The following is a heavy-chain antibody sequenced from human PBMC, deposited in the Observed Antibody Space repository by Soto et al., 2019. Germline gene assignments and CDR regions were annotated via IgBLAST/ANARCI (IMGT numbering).Heavy chain of an antibody. D-gene: IGHD3-10*01. V-gene: IGHV3-66*01. CDR1: GFTVSRNY. Sequence: EVQLVESGGGLVQPGGSLRLSCAASGFTVSRNYMSWVRQAPGKGLEWVSVIYSGGNTYYADSVKGRFTISRDNSKNTLYLQMNSLRAEDTAVYYCARVWFGKFYFDYCGQGTLVTVSS. CDR3: ARVWFGKFYFDY. CDR2: IYSGGNT. J-gene: IGHJ4*02.